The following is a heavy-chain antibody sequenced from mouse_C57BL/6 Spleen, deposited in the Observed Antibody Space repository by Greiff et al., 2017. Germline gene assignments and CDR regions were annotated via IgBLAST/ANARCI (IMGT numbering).Heavy chain of an antibody. V-gene: IGHV1-74*01. CDR3: TRCYYGA. Sequence: VQLQQPGAELVKPGASVKVSCKASGYTFTSYWMHWVKQRPGQGLEWIGRIHPSDSDTNYNQKFKGKATLTEDKSSSTAYMQLSILTSEDSAVYYCTRCYYGAWGKGTTLTVSS. J-gene: IGHJ2*01. CDR1: GYTFTSYW. D-gene: IGHD1-1*01. CDR2: IHPSDSDT.